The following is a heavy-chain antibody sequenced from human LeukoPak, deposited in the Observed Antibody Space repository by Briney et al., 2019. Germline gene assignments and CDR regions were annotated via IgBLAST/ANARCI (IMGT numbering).Heavy chain of an antibody. D-gene: IGHD2-2*01. V-gene: IGHV4-39*01. CDR3: ARHREDIVVVPFDY. CDR1: GGSISSRSYY. J-gene: IGHJ4*02. CDR2: IFYRGNT. Sequence: PSETLSLTCTVSGGSISSRSYYWGWVRQPPGKGLEWIGSIFYRGNTYYNPSLRSRLTMSVDTSKNHFSLKLSDVTATDTAIYYCARHREDIVVVPFDYWGQGTLVIASS.